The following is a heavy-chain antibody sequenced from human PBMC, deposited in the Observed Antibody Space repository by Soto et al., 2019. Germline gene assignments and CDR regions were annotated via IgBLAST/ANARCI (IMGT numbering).Heavy chain of an antibody. CDR2: IYSGGST. Sequence: EVQLVESGGGLIQPGGSLRLSCAASGFTVSSNYMSWVRQAPGKGLEWVSVIYSGGSTYYADSVKGRFTISRDNSKNTLYLQMNSLRAEDTAVYYCASGSGSYGYYYYYGMDVWGQGTTVTVSS. J-gene: IGHJ6*02. D-gene: IGHD5-18*01. CDR3: ASGSGSYGYYYYYGMDV. CDR1: GFTVSSNY. V-gene: IGHV3-53*01.